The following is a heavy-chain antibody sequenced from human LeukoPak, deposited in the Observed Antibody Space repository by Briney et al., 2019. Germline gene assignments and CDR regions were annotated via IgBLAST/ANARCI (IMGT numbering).Heavy chain of an antibody. Sequence: ASVKVSRKASGYTFTSYAISWVRQAPGQGLEWMGGIIPIFGTANYAQKFQGRVTITADESTSTAYMELSSLRSEDTAVYYCARVHYDYVWGSYRGYFDYWGQGTLVTVSS. J-gene: IGHJ4*02. CDR3: ARVHYDYVWGSYRGYFDY. D-gene: IGHD3-16*02. CDR1: GYTFTSYA. CDR2: IIPIFGTA. V-gene: IGHV1-69*13.